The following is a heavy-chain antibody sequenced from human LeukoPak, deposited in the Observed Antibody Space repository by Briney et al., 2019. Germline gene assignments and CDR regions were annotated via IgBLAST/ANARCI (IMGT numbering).Heavy chain of an antibody. Sequence: ASVKVSCKASGYTFTGYYMHWVRQAPGQGLEWMGWINPNSGGTNYAQKFQGRVTITRNTSISTAYMELSSLRSEDTAVYYCATGGESVTIFGVVTPWTWGQGTLVTVSS. CDR3: ATGGESVTIFGVVTPWT. V-gene: IGHV1-2*02. CDR2: INPNSGGT. J-gene: IGHJ5*02. D-gene: IGHD3-3*01. CDR1: GYTFTGYY.